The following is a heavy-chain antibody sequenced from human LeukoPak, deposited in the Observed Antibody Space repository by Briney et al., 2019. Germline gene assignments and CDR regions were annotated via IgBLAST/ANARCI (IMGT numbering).Heavy chain of an antibody. J-gene: IGHJ4*02. Sequence: AASVKVSCKASGYTFTGYYMHWVRQAPGQGLEWMGWINPNSGGTNYAQKFQGRVTMTRDTSISTAYMELSRLRSDDTAVYYCARRRGRGYSYGIDYWGQGTLVTVSS. V-gene: IGHV1-2*02. CDR2: INPNSGGT. D-gene: IGHD5-18*01. CDR1: GYTFTGYY. CDR3: ARRRGRGYSYGIDY.